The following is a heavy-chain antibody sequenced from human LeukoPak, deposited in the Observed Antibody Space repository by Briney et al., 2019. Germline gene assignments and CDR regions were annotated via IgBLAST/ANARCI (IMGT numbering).Heavy chain of an antibody. Sequence: PGGSLRLSCAASGFTFSDYYMSWIRQAPGKGLEWVSYISSSGSTIYYADSVKGRFTISRDNAKNSLYLQMNSLRAKDTAVYYCARSSLFGDTAMVSRYFQHWGQGTLVTVSS. J-gene: IGHJ1*01. CDR2: ISSSGSTI. V-gene: IGHV3-11*04. CDR3: ARSSLFGDTAMVSRYFQH. D-gene: IGHD5-18*01. CDR1: GFTFSDYY.